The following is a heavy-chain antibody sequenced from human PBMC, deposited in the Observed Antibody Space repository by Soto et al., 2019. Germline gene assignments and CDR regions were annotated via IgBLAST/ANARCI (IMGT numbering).Heavy chain of an antibody. D-gene: IGHD6-19*01. Sequence: LKIWDKCSEGXFVSYARGWMRHIPGKGLELMGIIYPGCSDTRYSPSFQGQVTISADKSISTAYLQLSSLKASDNAIYYCARLIAGSIAVAGTSNGGMDVWAQGTTVTLS. CDR3: ARLIAGSIAVAGTSNGGMDV. J-gene: IGHJ6*02. CDR2: IYPGCSDT. CDR1: EGXFVSYA. V-gene: IGHV5-51*01.